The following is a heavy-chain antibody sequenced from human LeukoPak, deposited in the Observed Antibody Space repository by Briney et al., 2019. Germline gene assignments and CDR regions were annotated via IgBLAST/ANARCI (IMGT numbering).Heavy chain of an antibody. V-gene: IGHV4-61*02. CDR1: GGSISSSSYY. D-gene: IGHD2-2*01. CDR3: ARSGYAPVNYYYYYMDV. CDR2: IYTSGST. Sequence: SETLSLTCTVSGGSISSSSYYWSWIRQPAGKGLEWIGRIYTSGSTNYNPSLKSRVTISVDTSKNQFSLKLSSVTAADTAVYYCARSGYAPVNYYYYYMDVWGKGTTVTISS. J-gene: IGHJ6*03.